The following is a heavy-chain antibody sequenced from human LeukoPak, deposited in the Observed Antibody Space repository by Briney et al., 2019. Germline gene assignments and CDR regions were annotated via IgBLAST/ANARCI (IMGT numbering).Heavy chain of an antibody. CDR2: INAGNGNT. Sequence: ASVKVSCKASGYTFTSYAMHWVRQAPGQRLEWMGWINAGNGNTKYSQKFQGRVTITRDTSASTAYMELSSLRSEDTAVYYCARGPPMVRDDAFDIWGQGTMVTVSS. CDR1: GYTFTSYA. D-gene: IGHD3-10*01. CDR3: ARGPPMVRDDAFDI. J-gene: IGHJ3*02. V-gene: IGHV1-3*01.